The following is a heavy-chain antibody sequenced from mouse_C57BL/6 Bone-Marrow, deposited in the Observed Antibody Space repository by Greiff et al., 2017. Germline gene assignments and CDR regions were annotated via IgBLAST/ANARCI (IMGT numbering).Heavy chain of an antibody. CDR3: ASSVPGGYCEV. V-gene: IGHV1-69*01. Sequence: QVKLQQPGAELVMPGASVTLSCKASGYTFTSYGMHWVKQRPGQGLEWIGEIDPSDSYTKYNQKFKGKATLPVDKSSSTAYMELSRLTSEDSAVYYCASSVPGGYCEVWGTGTTVTVSS. CDR1: GYTFTSYG. CDR2: IDPSDSYT. J-gene: IGHJ1*03.